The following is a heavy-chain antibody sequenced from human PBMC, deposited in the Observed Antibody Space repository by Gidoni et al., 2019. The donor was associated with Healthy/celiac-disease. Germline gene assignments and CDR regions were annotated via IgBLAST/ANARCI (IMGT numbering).Heavy chain of an antibody. J-gene: IGHJ4*02. V-gene: IGHV3-20*04. Sequence: EVQLVASGGGVVRPGGSLRLSCAASGFTFDAYGMSWVRQAPGKGLEWVSGINWNGGSTGYADSVKGRFTISRDNAKNSLYLQMNSLRAEDTALYYCARVGLRRDGYSQDFDYWGQGTLVTVSS. CDR1: GFTFDAYG. CDR3: ARVGLRRDGYSQDFDY. CDR2: INWNGGST. D-gene: IGHD2-15*01.